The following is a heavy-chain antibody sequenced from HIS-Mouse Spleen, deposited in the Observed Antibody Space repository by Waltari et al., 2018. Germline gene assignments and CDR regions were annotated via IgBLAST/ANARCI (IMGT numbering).Heavy chain of an antibody. J-gene: IGHJ5*02. Sequence: QVQLQESGPGLVKPSQTLSLTCTVSGGSISSGGYYWSWIRQHPGKGLEWIGYIDYSGTTACNPSPKGRVTLSVDRSKNQFSLSLSSVNAADTAVYYCARSPYYDFWSGYSDNWFDPWGQGTLVTVSS. CDR3: ARSPYYDFWSGYSDNWFDP. CDR2: IDYSGTT. D-gene: IGHD3-3*01. V-gene: IGHV4-31*03. CDR1: GGSISSGGYY.